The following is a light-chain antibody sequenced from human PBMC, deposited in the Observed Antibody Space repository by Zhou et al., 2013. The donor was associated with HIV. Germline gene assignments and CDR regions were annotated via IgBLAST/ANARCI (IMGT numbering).Light chain of an antibody. CDR2: GAS. CDR1: QSVNDW. Sequence: DIQMTQSPSTLSASIGDRVTITCRASQSVNDWLAWYQFKPGKAPRLLIYGASRLESGVPSRFSGGGSGTEFSLTINSLQPDDFATYYCQQCNGYPYTFGQGTKLEIK. CDR3: QQCNGYPYT. V-gene: IGKV1-5*03. J-gene: IGKJ2*01.